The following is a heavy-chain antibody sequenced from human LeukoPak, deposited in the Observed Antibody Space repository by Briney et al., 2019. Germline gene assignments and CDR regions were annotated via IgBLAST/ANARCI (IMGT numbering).Heavy chain of an antibody. Sequence: ASVKVSCKASGYTFTGYYMHWVRQAPGQGLEWMGWINPNSGGTNYAQKFQGRVTMTGDTSISTAYMELSRLRSDDTAVYYCARDLGSGHSSGYYYYYYGMDVWGQGTTVTVSS. CDR2: INPNSGGT. V-gene: IGHV1-2*02. D-gene: IGHD3-22*01. J-gene: IGHJ6*02. CDR3: ARDLGSGHSSGYYYYYYGMDV. CDR1: GYTFTGYY.